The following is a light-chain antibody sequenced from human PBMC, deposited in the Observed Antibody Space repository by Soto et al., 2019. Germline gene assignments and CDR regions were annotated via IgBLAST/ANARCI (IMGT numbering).Light chain of an antibody. J-gene: IGLJ3*02. CDR2: LNSDGSH. Sequence: QSVLTQSPSASASLGASVKLTCTLTGGHSSYAIAWHQQQPEKGPRYLMKLNSDGSHDKGDGIPDRFSGSRSGAERYLTMSRLQSDDEADYYCQTWATGIQVFGGGTKLTVL. V-gene: IGLV4-69*01. CDR3: QTWATGIQV. CDR1: GGHSSYA.